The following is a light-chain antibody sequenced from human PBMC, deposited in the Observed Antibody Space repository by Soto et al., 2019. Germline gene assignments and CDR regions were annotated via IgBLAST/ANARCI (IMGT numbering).Light chain of an antibody. V-gene: IGKV3-15*01. CDR1: QSVSSN. J-gene: IGKJ1*01. CDR3: QQYKNWPQWT. Sequence: EIVMTQSPATLSVSPGERATISCRASQSVSSNLAWYQQKPGQAPRLLIYDASTRATGIPARFSGSGSGTEITLTISSLQSEAFAVSSCQQYKNWPQWTFGQGTKVEIK. CDR2: DAS.